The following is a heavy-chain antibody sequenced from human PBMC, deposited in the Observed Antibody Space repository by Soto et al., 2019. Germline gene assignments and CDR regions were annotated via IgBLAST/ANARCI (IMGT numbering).Heavy chain of an antibody. Sequence: AASVKVSCKASGGTFSSYAISWVRQAPGQGLEWMGGIIPIFGTANYAQKFQGRVTITADESTSTAYMELSSLRSEDTAVYYCARVRGCSSWYWFYFDYWGQGTLVTVPQ. J-gene: IGHJ4*02. V-gene: IGHV1-69*13. D-gene: IGHD6-13*01. CDR2: IIPIFGTA. CDR3: ARVRGCSSWYWFYFDY. CDR1: GGTFSSYA.